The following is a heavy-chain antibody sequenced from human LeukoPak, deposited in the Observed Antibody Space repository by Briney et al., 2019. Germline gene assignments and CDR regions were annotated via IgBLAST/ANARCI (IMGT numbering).Heavy chain of an antibody. CDR2: IRYDGSNK. CDR1: GFTFSSYG. V-gene: IGHV3-30*02. CDR3: AKGGGYSSSSNFDY. D-gene: IGHD6-6*01. Sequence: GGSLRLSCAASGFTFSSYGMHWVRQAPGKGLEWVAFIRYDGSNKYYADSVKGRFTISRDNSKDTLYLQMNSLRAEDTAVYYCAKGGGYSSSSNFDYWGQGTLATVSS. J-gene: IGHJ4*02.